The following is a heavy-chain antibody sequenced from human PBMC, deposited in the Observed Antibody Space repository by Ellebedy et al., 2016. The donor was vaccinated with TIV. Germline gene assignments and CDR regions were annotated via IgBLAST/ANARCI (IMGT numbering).Heavy chain of an antibody. CDR1: GFTFSSYS. Sequence: GGSLRLSXAASGFTFSSYSLSWVRQAPGKGLEWVSYIGGSTTTIYYADSVKGRFTISRDNAKNSLYLQMNSLRAEDTAVYYCARGGIAVADYWGQGTLVTVSS. D-gene: IGHD6-19*01. CDR3: ARGGIAVADY. CDR2: IGGSTTTI. J-gene: IGHJ4*02. V-gene: IGHV3-48*04.